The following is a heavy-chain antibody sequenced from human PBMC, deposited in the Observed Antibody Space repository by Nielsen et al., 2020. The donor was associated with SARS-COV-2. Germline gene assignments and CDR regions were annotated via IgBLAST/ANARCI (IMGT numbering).Heavy chain of an antibody. J-gene: IGHJ4*02. CDR2: ISSSGSTI. V-gene: IGHV3-48*03. Sequence: GESLKISCAASGFTFSSYEMNWVRQAPGKGLEWVSYISSSGSTIYYADSVKGRFTISGDNAKNSLYLQMNSLRAEDTAVYYCARSLYDSSGYYLYYFDYWGQGTLVTVSS. D-gene: IGHD3-22*01. CDR3: ARSLYDSSGYYLYYFDY. CDR1: GFTFSSYE.